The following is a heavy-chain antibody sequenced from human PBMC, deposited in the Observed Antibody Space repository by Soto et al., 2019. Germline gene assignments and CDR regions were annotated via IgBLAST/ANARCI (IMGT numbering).Heavy chain of an antibody. V-gene: IGHV3-33*01. CDR3: ARDPYSNYVYYFDY. J-gene: IGHJ4*02. CDR1: GFISSTYV. D-gene: IGHD4-4*01. CDR2: IWYDGSKI. Sequence: QVQLVESGGGVVQPGRSLRLSCAASGFISSTYVMHWVRQAPGKGLEWVAVIWYDGSKIYYADSVKGRFTISRDNSKNTLYLQMNSLRAEDTAVYYCARDPYSNYVYYFDYWGQGTLVTVSS.